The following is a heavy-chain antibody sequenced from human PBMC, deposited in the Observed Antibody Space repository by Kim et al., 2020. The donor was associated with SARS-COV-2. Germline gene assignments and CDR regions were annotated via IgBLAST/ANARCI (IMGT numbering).Heavy chain of an antibody. CDR1: GGTFSSYA. V-gene: IGHV1-69*13. J-gene: IGHJ6*02. Sequence: SVKVSCKASGGTFSSYAISWVRQAPGQGLEWMGGIIPIFGTANYAQKFQGRVTITADESTSTAYMELSSLRSEDTAVYYCAGGGDIVVVPAAKKYYYYYGMDVWGQGPTVTVSS. D-gene: IGHD2-2*01. CDR2: IIPIFGTA. CDR3: AGGGDIVVVPAAKKYYYYYGMDV.